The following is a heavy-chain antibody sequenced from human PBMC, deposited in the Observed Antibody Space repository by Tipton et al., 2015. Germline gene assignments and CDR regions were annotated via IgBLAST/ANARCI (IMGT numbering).Heavy chain of an antibody. Sequence: TLSLTCTVSGGSVSSGSYYWSWIRQPPGKGLEWIGIIYWSGRTNYNSSLKSRVTISVDTSKNQFSLKLTSVTAADTAVYYCARRVVTTGDDWFDPWGQGTLVTVSS. J-gene: IGHJ5*02. V-gene: IGHV4-61*01. D-gene: IGHD2-21*02. CDR1: GGSVSSGSYY. CDR3: ARRVVTTGDDWFDP. CDR2: IYWSGRT.